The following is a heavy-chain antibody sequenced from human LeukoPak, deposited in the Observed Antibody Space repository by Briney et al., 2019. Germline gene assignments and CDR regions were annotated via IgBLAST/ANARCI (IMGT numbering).Heavy chain of an antibody. V-gene: IGHV1-2*02. CDR2: INPHTGGT. CDR3: ARPYCSGGFCHDYFDY. CDR1: GYTFTGYY. Sequence: ASVKVSCKASGYTFTGYYMHWVRQAPEQGLEWMGWINPHTGGTNYAQKFQGRVTMTRDTSISTAYMELSGLTSDDTAVYYCARPYCSGGFCHDYFDYWGQGTLVTVSS. J-gene: IGHJ4*02. D-gene: IGHD2-15*01.